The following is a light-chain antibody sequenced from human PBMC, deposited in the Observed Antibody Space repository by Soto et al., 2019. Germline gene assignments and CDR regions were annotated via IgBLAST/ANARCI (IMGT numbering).Light chain of an antibody. V-gene: IGKV1-39*01. CDR3: QQSYSTPLT. J-gene: IGKJ4*01. Sequence: DIQITQSPSTVSASVGDRVTITSRASQSISSWLAWYQQKPGKAPKLLIYAASSLQSGVPSRFSGGGSGTDFTLTISSLQPEDFATYSCQQSYSTPLTFGGGTKVDIK. CDR1: QSISSW. CDR2: AAS.